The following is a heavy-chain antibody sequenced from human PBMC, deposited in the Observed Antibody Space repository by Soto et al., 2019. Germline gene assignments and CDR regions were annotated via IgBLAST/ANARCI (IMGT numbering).Heavy chain of an antibody. D-gene: IGHD3-9*01. CDR1: GFTFSSYG. CDR2: IWYDGSNK. J-gene: IGHJ4*02. V-gene: IGHV3-33*01. CDR3: ARDLDDILTGYYAPLDY. Sequence: QVQLVESGGGVVQPGRSLRLSCAASGFTFSSYGMHWVRQAPGKGLEWVAVIWYDGSNKYYADSVKGRFTISRDNSKNTLYLQMNRLRAEDTAVYYCARDLDDILTGYYAPLDYWGQGTLVTVSS.